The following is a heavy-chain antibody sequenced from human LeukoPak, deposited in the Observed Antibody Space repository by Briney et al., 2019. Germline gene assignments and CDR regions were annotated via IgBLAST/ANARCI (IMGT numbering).Heavy chain of an antibody. CDR2: TSPDDSDT. D-gene: IGHD6-19*01. Sequence: GESLKISCTASGYIFSHYWIGWVRQMPGKGLEYMGITSPDDSDTKYSPSFQGRVIFSADKSINTAYLQWSGLKASDTAIYFCARLQTGSGWYEGFDYWGLGTLVTVSS. CDR1: GYIFSHYW. J-gene: IGHJ4*02. V-gene: IGHV5-51*01. CDR3: ARLQTGSGWYEGFDY.